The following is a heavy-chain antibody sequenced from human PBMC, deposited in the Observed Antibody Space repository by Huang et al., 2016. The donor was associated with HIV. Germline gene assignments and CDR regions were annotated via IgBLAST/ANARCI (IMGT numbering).Heavy chain of an antibody. D-gene: IGHD3-10*01. V-gene: IGHV5-51*01. Sequence: EVQLVQSGAEVKKPGESLKISCKGSGYSFTSYWIGWVRQMPGKGLEWMGIIYPGDADTSDSPACQGKVTISADKSSSTAYLQWSSLKASDTAMYYCARHWWFGEARSYYYYGMDVWGQGTTVTVSS. J-gene: IGHJ6*02. CDR1: GYSFTSYW. CDR2: IYPGDADT. CDR3: ARHWWFGEARSYYYYGMDV.